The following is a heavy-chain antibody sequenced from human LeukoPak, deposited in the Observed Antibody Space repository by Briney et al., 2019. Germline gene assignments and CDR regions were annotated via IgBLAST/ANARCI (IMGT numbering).Heavy chain of an antibody. J-gene: IGHJ6*02. CDR3: AKGALVVPAAYIGDYYGMDV. CDR2: ISWNSGSI. Sequence: GRSLRLSCAASGFTFDDYAMHWVRQAPGKGLEWVSGISWNSGSIGYADSVKGRFTISRDNAKNSLYLQMNSLRAEDTALYYCAKGALVVPAAYIGDYYGMDVWGQGTTVTVPS. V-gene: IGHV3-9*01. D-gene: IGHD2-2*01. CDR1: GFTFDDYA.